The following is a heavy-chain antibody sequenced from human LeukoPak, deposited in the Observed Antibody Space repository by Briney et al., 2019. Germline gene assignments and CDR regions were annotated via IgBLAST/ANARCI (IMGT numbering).Heavy chain of an antibody. D-gene: IGHD3-10*01. V-gene: IGHV3-13*01. CDR1: GFTFSTYD. Sequence: GGSLRLSCAASGFTFSTYDIHWVRQTTGRGLEWVSAIGTAGDTYYVYSVKGRFTISRENAKNSLYLQMNSLRAGDTAVYYCVRGIVRRGYFDYWGQGALVTVSS. J-gene: IGHJ4*02. CDR2: IGTAGDT. CDR3: VRGIVRRGYFDY.